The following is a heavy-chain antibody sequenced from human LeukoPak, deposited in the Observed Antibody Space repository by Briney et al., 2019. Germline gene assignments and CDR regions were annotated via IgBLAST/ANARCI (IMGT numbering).Heavy chain of an antibody. Sequence: SGGSLRLSCAASGFTFSSYGMHWVRQAPGKGLEWVSTISGSGGDTVYADSVKGRFTISRDNPKNALYLQMNSLRAEDTAVYFCAKRGIVIRAVIIVGFHKEAYYFDYWGQGALVTVSS. CDR1: GFTFSSYG. CDR3: AKRGIVIRAVIIVGFHKEAYYFDY. D-gene: IGHD3-3*01. J-gene: IGHJ4*02. CDR2: ISGSGGDT. V-gene: IGHV3-23*01.